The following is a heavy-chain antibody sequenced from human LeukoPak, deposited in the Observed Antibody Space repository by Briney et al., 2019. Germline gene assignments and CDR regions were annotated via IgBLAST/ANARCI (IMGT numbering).Heavy chain of an antibody. CDR3: AREGYCSGGSCYDYFQH. D-gene: IGHD2-15*01. CDR2: IYHSGST. Sequence: SETLSLTCTVSGYSISSGYYWGWIRQPPGKGLEWIGSIYHSGSTYYNPSLKSRVTISVDTSKNQFSLKLSSVTAAGTAVYYCAREGYCSGGSCYDYFQHWGQGTLVTVSS. J-gene: IGHJ1*01. V-gene: IGHV4-38-2*02. CDR1: GYSISSGYY.